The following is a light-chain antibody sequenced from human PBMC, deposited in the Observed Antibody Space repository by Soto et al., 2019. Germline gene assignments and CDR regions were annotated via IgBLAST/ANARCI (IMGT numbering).Light chain of an antibody. Sequence: DIQMTQSPSSLSASVGDRVTITCQANQDISNYLNWYQQKPGKAPTLLIYDAANLKAGVPLRFSGSGYGTTFTLTISSLQPEDIATYYCQQYDDLSTTFGQGTRLDMK. J-gene: IGKJ5*01. V-gene: IGKV1-33*01. CDR1: QDISNY. CDR3: QQYDDLSTT. CDR2: DAA.